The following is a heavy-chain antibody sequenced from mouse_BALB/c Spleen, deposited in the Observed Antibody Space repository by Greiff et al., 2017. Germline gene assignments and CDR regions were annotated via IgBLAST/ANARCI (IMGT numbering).Heavy chain of an antibody. Sequence: EVHLVESGGGLVQPGGSRKLSCAASGFTFSSFGMHWVRQAPEKGLEWVAYISSGSSTIYYADTVKGRFTISRDNPKNTLFLQMTSLRSEDTAMYYCARGVTTATFAYWGQGTLVTVSA. CDR2: ISSGSSTI. D-gene: IGHD1-2*01. CDR1: GFTFSSFG. J-gene: IGHJ3*01. V-gene: IGHV5-17*02. CDR3: ARGVTTATFAY.